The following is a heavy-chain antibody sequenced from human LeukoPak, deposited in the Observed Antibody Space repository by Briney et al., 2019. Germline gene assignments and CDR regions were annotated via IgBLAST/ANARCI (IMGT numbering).Heavy chain of an antibody. CDR3: ARARAYYYDSSGYYHPESFDY. Sequence: KTSETLSLTCTVSGGSISSYYWSWIRQPPGKGLEWIGYIYYSGSTNYNPSLKSRVTISVDTSKNQFSLKLSSVTAADTAVYYCARARAYYYDSSGYYHPESFDYWGQGTLVTVSS. J-gene: IGHJ4*02. CDR1: GGSISSYY. CDR2: IYYSGST. D-gene: IGHD3-22*01. V-gene: IGHV4-59*01.